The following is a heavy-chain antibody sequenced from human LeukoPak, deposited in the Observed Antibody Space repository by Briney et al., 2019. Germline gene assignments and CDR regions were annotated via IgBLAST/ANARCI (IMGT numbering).Heavy chain of an antibody. CDR2: IYYSGIT. Sequence: PSETLSLTCTVSGGSISSSYWSWIRQPPGKGLEWIGYIYYSGITNYNPSLKSRVTISVDTSKNQFSLKLSSVTAADTAVYYCARGSPAPDYWGKGTLVTVSS. D-gene: IGHD1-26*01. CDR3: ARGSPAPDY. CDR1: GGSISSSY. V-gene: IGHV4-59*01. J-gene: IGHJ4*02.